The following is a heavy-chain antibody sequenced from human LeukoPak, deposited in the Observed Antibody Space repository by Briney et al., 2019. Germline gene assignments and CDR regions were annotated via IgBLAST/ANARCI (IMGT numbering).Heavy chain of an antibody. J-gene: IGHJ4*02. V-gene: IGHV3-23*01. CDR3: AKADSSGSYSFSY. CDR2: ISGSGGST. Sequence: GGSLRLSCAASGFTFSSYAMSWVRQAPGKGLEWVSAISGSGGSTYYADSVKGRFTTSRDNSKNTLYLQMNSLRAEDTAVYYCAKADSSGSYSFSYWGQGTLVTVSS. CDR1: GFTFSSYA. D-gene: IGHD1-26*01.